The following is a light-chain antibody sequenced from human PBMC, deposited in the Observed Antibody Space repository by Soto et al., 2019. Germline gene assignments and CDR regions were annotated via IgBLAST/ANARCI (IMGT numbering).Light chain of an antibody. Sequence: EIVLTQSPAFLSLSPGERATLSCRASQSVSSYLALYQQKPGQAPRLLIYDAFNTATGIPARFSGSGSGTDFTLTISSLEPEDFAVYYCQQRINWPPLTFGGGTKVEIK. CDR3: QQRINWPPLT. CDR2: DAF. J-gene: IGKJ4*01. CDR1: QSVSSY. V-gene: IGKV3-11*01.